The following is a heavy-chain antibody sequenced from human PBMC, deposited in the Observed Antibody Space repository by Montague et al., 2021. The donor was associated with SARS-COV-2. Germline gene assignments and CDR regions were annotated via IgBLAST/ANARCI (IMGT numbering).Heavy chain of an antibody. CDR1: GFPFSEYW. CDR2: IQEDGSVQ. D-gene: IGHD1-1*01. CDR3: ARVRGSYNTFEH. J-gene: IGHJ4*02. V-gene: IGHV3-7*01. Sequence: SLRLSCAGSGFPFSEYWIAWVRQAPGKGLEFVANIQEDGSVQNYGHSVRGQFTISRDNAKNSPYLQKVALRVEDTAVYYCARVRGSYNTFEHWGQGTRVTVSS.